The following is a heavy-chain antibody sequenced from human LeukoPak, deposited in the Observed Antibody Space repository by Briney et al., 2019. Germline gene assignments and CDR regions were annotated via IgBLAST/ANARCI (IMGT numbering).Heavy chain of an antibody. CDR3: ARTMVRGVRHYYYYGMDV. V-gene: IGHV4-30-4*01. D-gene: IGHD3-10*01. CDR1: GGSISSGDYY. Sequence: SETLSLTCTVSGGSISSGDYYWGWLRQPPGKGLEWIGYIYYSGSTYYNPSLKSRVTISVDTSKNQFSLKLSSVTAADTAVYYCARTMVRGVRHYYYYGMDVWGKGTTVTVSS. CDR2: IYYSGST. J-gene: IGHJ6*04.